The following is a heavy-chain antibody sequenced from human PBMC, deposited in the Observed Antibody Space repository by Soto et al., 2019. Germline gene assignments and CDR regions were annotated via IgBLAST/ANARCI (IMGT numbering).Heavy chain of an antibody. V-gene: IGHV4-31*03. CDR1: GGSISSGGYY. CDR3: ARVFVTMVPNAFDI. Sequence: SETQSLTCTVSGGSISSGGYYWSWIRQHPGKGLEWIGYIYYSGSTYYNPSLKSRGTISVDTSKNQFSLNLSSVTAADTAVYYCARVFVTMVPNAFDIWGQGTMVTVS. J-gene: IGHJ3*02. D-gene: IGHD3-10*01. CDR2: IYYSGST.